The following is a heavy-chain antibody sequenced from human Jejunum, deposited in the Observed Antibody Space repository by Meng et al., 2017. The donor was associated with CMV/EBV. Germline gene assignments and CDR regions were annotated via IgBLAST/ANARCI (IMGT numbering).Heavy chain of an antibody. V-gene: IGHV1-69*04. J-gene: IGHJ5*01. Sequence: SGSTLSSYVISWVRQAPGQGLEWMGRIIPIIGRPHHAQRFQDRVSITADKATSTVYMELKTLTSEDTAVYFCASDITGNTYAYDSWGQGTLVTVSS. CDR3: ASDITGNTYAYDS. CDR2: IIPIIGRP. CDR1: GSTLSSYV. D-gene: IGHD1-20*01.